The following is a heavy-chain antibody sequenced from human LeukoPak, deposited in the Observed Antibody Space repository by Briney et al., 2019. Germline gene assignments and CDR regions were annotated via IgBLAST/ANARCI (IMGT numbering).Heavy chain of an antibody. D-gene: IGHD3-22*01. CDR1: GFTFSRSA. CDR3: AKDGLYYDGSEHVYYFDS. J-gene: IGHJ4*02. CDR2: IIYSGGAT. V-gene: IGHV3-23*01. Sequence: GGSLRLSCAASGFTFSRSAMTWVRQGPGTGLEFVASIIYSGGATYYADSVKGRFTIPRDNSKNTLYLQMNSLRAEDTALYYCAKDGLYYDGSEHVYYFDSWGQGTLVTVSS.